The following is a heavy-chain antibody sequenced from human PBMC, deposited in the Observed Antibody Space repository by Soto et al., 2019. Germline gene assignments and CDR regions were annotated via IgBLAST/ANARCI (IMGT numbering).Heavy chain of an antibody. D-gene: IGHD3-3*01. CDR3: ARQASTIFGVVKDYYYYYGMDV. V-gene: IGHV1-18*01. CDR2: ISAYNGNT. J-gene: IGHJ6*02. CDR1: GYTFTNFG. Sequence: ASVKVSCKASGYTFTNFGISWVRQAPGQGLEWMGWISAYNGNTNYAQNFQGRVTMTTDTSTSTAYMELRSLRSDDTAMYYCARQASTIFGVVKDYYYYYGMDVWGQGTTVTVSS.